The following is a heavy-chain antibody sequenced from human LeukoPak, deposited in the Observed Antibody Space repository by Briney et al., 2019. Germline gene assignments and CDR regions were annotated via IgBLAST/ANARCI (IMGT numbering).Heavy chain of an antibody. CDR3: AKGCSSTSCAIEFDY. D-gene: IGHD2-2*01. Sequence: GGSLRLSCAGSGFTFKNYGVNWVRQPPGKGLEWVAGISYDGGHIYYGDSVKGRFTISRDNSKNTVYVEMNSLRAEDTAVYYCAKGCSSTSCAIEFDYWGQGTLVTVSS. V-gene: IGHV3-30*18. J-gene: IGHJ4*02. CDR1: GFTFKNYG. CDR2: ISYDGGHI.